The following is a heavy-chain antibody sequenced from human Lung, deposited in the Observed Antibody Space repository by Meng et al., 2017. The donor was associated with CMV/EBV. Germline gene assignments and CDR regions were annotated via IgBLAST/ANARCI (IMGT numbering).Heavy chain of an antibody. CDR3: AGYSDHFLGYCTPTSCQGSVQVDY. J-gene: IGHJ4*02. V-gene: IGHV1-69*05. CDR1: VGTFSSYS. CDR2: VIPIFGRT. Sequence: SSVXVSFQASVGTFSSYSLRWVRQAPGQGLAWMGGVIPIFGRTHYAQKFQGRVTITTDDSQSTVYLELGSLISWDTALYYCAGYSDHFLGYCTPTSCQGSVQVDYWXQGXLVTVSS. D-gene: IGHD2-2*01.